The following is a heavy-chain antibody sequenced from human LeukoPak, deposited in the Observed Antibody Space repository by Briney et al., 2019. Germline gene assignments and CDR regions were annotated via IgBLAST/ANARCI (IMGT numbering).Heavy chain of an antibody. CDR2: VSSNGAKT. Sequence: PGGSLRLSCAASGFTFSSYAITWVRQAPGKGLEWVSAVSSNGAKTYYADSVKGRFTISRDNYKNMVFLQMNSLRAEDTALYFCAKKAQYNGNYPLDYWGQGTLVTVSS. D-gene: IGHD1-26*01. J-gene: IGHJ4*02. V-gene: IGHV3-23*01. CDR3: AKKAQYNGNYPLDY. CDR1: GFTFSSYA.